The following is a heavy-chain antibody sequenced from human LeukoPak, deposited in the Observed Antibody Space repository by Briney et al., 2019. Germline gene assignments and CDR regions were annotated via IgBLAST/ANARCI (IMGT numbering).Heavy chain of an antibody. CDR3: ARGRYCSGGSCYLVY. D-gene: IGHD2-15*01. Sequence: SETLSLTCTVSGGSISSYYWSWIRQPPGKGLEWIGYIYYSRNTNYNPSLKSRVTISVDTSKNQFSLKLNSVTAADTAVYYCARGRYCSGGSCYLVYWGQGTLVTVSS. J-gene: IGHJ4*02. V-gene: IGHV4-59*01. CDR2: IYYSRNT. CDR1: GGSISSYY.